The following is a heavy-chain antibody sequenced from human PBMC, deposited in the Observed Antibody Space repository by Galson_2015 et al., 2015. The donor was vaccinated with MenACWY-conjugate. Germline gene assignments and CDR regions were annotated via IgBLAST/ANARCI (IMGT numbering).Heavy chain of an antibody. CDR1: GFTLSNYG. Sequence: SLRLSCAASGFTLSNYGMHWVRQAPGKGLERVAVPWSNGINNYYADSAKGRFTFSRDNFNNMPYLQMNSLRAEDTAVYYCARERGSYDAFDIWGQGTLVTVSS. J-gene: IGHJ3*02. CDR3: ARERGSYDAFDI. V-gene: IGHV3-33*01. CDR2: PWSNGINN.